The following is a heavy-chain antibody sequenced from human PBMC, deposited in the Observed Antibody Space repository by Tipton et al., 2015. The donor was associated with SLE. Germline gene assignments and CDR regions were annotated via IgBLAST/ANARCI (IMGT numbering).Heavy chain of an antibody. V-gene: IGHV3-23*01. Sequence: SLRLSCAASGFTFSGYSINWVRQAPGKGLEWVSVISGSGETIYYADSVRGRFTISRDNSKNTLYLQMNSLRAEDTAVYYCAKDTLGYCTGGVCFIFDYWGQGTLVTVSS. CDR3: AKDTLGYCTGGVCFIFDY. CDR2: ISGSGETI. CDR1: GFTFSGYS. J-gene: IGHJ4*02. D-gene: IGHD2-8*02.